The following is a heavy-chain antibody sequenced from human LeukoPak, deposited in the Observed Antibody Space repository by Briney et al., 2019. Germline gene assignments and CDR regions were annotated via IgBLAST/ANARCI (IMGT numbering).Heavy chain of an antibody. V-gene: IGHV3-21*01. CDR1: GCTFRRYA. D-gene: IGHD1/OR15-1a*01. CDR2: ISSSSSYI. Sequence: PGGSLRLSCAGSGCTFRRYAMNWVRQAPGKGLEWLASISSSSSYIYFANSVRGRFTISRDNAKNSLYLQMNSLRAEDTAVYYCAKDSPSRTATTEVPVDYWGQGTLVTVSS. J-gene: IGHJ4*02. CDR3: AKDSPSRTATTEVPVDY.